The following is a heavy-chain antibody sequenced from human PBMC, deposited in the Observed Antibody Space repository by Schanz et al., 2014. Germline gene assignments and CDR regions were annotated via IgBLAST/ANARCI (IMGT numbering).Heavy chain of an antibody. V-gene: IGHV1-18*01. D-gene: IGHD6-19*01. Sequence: QGQLEQSGAEVKKPGASVKVSCKTSGYAFSDYGITWVRQAPGQGLQWMGWISPYTGNTNYAQKLQGRVTMTTDTSTSTAYMELRSLRSDDTAVYYCARGGYSSGWYDRDIAHFDYWGQGTLVTVSS. CDR3: ARGGYSSGWYDRDIAHFDY. J-gene: IGHJ4*02. CDR2: ISPYTGNT. CDR1: GYAFSDYG.